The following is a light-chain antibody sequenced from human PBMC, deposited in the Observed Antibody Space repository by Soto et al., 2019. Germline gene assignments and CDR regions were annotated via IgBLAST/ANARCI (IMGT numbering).Light chain of an antibody. CDR3: QQRSNWPPYT. CDR1: QSVSSY. CDR2: DAS. J-gene: IGKJ2*01. V-gene: IGKV3-11*01. Sequence: EIVLTQSPATLSLSPGEKATLSCGASQSVSSYLAWYPQKPGQAPRLLIYDASNRATGIPARFSGSGSGTDFTLTISSLEPEDFAVYYFQQRSNWPPYTLGQGTKLEIK.